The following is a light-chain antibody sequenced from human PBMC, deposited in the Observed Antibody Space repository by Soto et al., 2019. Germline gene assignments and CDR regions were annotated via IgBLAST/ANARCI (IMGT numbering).Light chain of an antibody. CDR3: QQYGSSSS. J-gene: IGKJ5*01. V-gene: IGKV3-15*01. Sequence: EIVMTQSPVTLSVSPGERATLSCRASQRVSRKLVWYQQKPGQAPRLLIYDTSTRATGIPARVSGSGSGTEFTRTISSLQSEDFADYYCQQYGSSSSFGQGTRLEIK. CDR1: QRVSRK. CDR2: DTS.